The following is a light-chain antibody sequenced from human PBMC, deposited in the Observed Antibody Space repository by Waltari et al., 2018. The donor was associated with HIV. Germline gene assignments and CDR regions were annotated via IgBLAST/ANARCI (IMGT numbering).Light chain of an antibody. Sequence: DIQITQTPSSLSASVGDRLTISCRASQSFTTYLNWYQQKPGKAPKLLIYATSSLQSGVPSRFSGSGSGTDFTLTISSLQPEDFATYYCQQSYSSPRTFGQGTKVEI. CDR3: QQSYSSPRT. CDR1: QSFTTY. J-gene: IGKJ1*01. V-gene: IGKV1-39*01. CDR2: ATS.